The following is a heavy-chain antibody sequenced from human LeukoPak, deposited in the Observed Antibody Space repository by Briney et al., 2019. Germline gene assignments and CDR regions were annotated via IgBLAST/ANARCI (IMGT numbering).Heavy chain of an antibody. Sequence: GGSLRLSCSASGFTFNSYAMHWVRQAPGKGLEYVSAISSNGGTTYYADSVKGRFTISRDNAKNSLYLQMNSLRDEDTAVYYCARYYDSTSYRTAPFDSWGQGTLVTVSS. CDR2: ISSNGGTT. V-gene: IGHV3-64*04. CDR1: GFTFNSYA. D-gene: IGHD3-22*01. CDR3: ARYYDSTSYRTAPFDS. J-gene: IGHJ4*02.